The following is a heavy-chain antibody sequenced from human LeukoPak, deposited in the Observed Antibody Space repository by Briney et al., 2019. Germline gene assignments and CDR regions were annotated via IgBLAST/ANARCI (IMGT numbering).Heavy chain of an antibody. Sequence: PGGSLRLSCAVSGFIFSSYEMNWVRQAPGKGLEWASYISSSGNTIYYADSVKGRFTISRDNAKNSLFLQMNSLRAEDTAVYYCARADYGDQRIDYWGQGTLVTVSS. D-gene: IGHD4-17*01. J-gene: IGHJ1*01. CDR2: ISSSGNTI. CDR1: GFIFSSYE. CDR3: ARADYGDQRIDY. V-gene: IGHV3-48*03.